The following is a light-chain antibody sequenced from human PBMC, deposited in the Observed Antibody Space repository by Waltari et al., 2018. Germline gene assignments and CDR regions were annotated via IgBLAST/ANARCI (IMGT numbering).Light chain of an antibody. CDR1: SSNLVDNY. CDR3: GTWDSSLTAGV. Sequence: QSVLTQPPSVSAAPGQKVPISCSGSSSNLVDNYVSWYQQLPGTAPKLLIYENNKRPSGIPDRFSGSKSGTSATLGITGLQTGDEADYYCGTWDSSLTAGVFGGGTRLTVL. CDR2: ENN. J-gene: IGLJ2*01. V-gene: IGLV1-51*02.